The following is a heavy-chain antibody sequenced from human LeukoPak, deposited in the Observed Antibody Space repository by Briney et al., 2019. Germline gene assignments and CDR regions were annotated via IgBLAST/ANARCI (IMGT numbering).Heavy chain of an antibody. D-gene: IGHD2-21*02. V-gene: IGHV3-23*01. CDR3: AKDGVVTAIQGYFDS. J-gene: IGHJ4*02. CDR1: TFTFNSYT. CDR2: ISGSGGTT. Sequence: GGSLRLSCAVSTFTFNSYTMIWVRQAPGKGLEWVSVISGSGGTTYYADSEKGRFTISRDNSKNTLYLQMNSLRAEDTAVYYCAKDGVVTAIQGYFDSWGQGTPVTVSS.